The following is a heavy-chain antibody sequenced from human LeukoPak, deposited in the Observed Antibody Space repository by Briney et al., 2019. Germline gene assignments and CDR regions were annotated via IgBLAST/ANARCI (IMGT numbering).Heavy chain of an antibody. CDR3: AKAWSGWYVDN. CDR2: LSASADST. J-gene: IGHJ4*02. V-gene: IGHV3-23*01. Sequence: GGSLRLSCTASGFTFSSLAMSWVRQAPGRGLEWVSTLSASADSTYYADSVKGRFTISRDNSKYTLYLQMNSLRAEDTAVYYCAKAWSGWYVDNWGQETLVTVSS. CDR1: GFTFSSLA. D-gene: IGHD6-19*01.